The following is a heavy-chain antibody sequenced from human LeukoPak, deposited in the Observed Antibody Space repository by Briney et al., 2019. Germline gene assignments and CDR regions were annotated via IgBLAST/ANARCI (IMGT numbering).Heavy chain of an antibody. Sequence: SETLSLTCTVSGGSISSYYWSWIRQPPGKGLEWIGYIYYSGSTNYNPSLKSRVTISVDTSKNQFSLKPSSVTAADTAVYYCARGPRNDILTGTPFDYWGQGILVTVSS. D-gene: IGHD3-9*01. J-gene: IGHJ4*02. V-gene: IGHV4-59*01. CDR2: IYYSGST. CDR3: ARGPRNDILTGTPFDY. CDR1: GGSISSYY.